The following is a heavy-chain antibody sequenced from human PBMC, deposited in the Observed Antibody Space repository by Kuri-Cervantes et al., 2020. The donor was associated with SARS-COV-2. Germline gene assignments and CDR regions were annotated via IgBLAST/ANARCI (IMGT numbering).Heavy chain of an antibody. D-gene: IGHD3-16*01. CDR1: GFTFSSYA. V-gene: IGHV3-23*01. Sequence: GESLKISCAASGFTFSSYARSWVRQAPGKGLEWVSAISSSGGSKYYADSVKGRFTISRDNSKNTLYLQMNSLRAEDAAVYYCASLLSGGGAQLYYCYVDAWGKGTSVTVSS. CDR2: ISSSGGSK. J-gene: IGHJ6*03. CDR3: ASLLSGGGAQLYYCYVDA.